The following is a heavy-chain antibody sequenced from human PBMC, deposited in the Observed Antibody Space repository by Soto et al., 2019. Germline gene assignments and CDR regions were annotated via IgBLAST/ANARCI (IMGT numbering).Heavy chain of an antibody. J-gene: IGHJ3*02. Sequence: EVQLLESGGGLVQPGGSLRLSCAASGFTFSSYAMSWVRQAPGKGLEWVSAISGSGGSTYYADSVKGRFTISRDNSKNTLYLQMNSLRAEDTAVYYCAKVFPPPGVVGHDAFDIWGQGTMVTVSS. CDR1: GFTFSSYA. CDR2: ISGSGGST. D-gene: IGHD1-26*01. V-gene: IGHV3-23*01. CDR3: AKVFPPPGVVGHDAFDI.